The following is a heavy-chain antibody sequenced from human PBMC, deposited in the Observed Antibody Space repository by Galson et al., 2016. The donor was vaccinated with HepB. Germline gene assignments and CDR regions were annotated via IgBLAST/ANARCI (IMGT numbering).Heavy chain of an antibody. J-gene: IGHJ4*02. Sequence: LSLTCNVSGGSIRSSRYYWGWIRQPPGKGLEWIGSIYNSGTTYYNPSPKSRVIISVDTSNNQFSLKLRSVSAPDTAVYYCARHAMRVTAGGPGYFVFWGQGNLVTVSS. CDR3: ARHAMRVTAGGPGYFVF. CDR2: IYNSGTT. D-gene: IGHD6-13*01. CDR1: GGSIRSSRYY. V-gene: IGHV4-39*01.